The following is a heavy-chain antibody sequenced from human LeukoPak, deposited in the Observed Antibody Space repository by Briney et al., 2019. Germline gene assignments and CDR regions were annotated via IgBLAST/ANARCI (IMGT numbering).Heavy chain of an antibody. D-gene: IGHD3-22*01. CDR1: SVSISSYY. Sequence: PSETLSLTCTVSSVSISSYYWSWIRQPPGKGLEWIGNIYYSGSTKYNPSLKSRVTISVDTSKNHFSLKLSSVTAADTAVYYCARHGNYYDSSGYNYYFDYWGQGTLGTVSS. V-gene: IGHV4-59*08. J-gene: IGHJ4*02. CDR3: ARHGNYYDSSGYNYYFDY. CDR2: IYYSGST.